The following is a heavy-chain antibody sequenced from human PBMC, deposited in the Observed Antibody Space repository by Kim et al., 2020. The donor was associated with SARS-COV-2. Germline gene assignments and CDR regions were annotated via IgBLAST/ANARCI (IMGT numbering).Heavy chain of an antibody. J-gene: IGHJ6*02. V-gene: IGHV4-61*01. CDR3: ARVTDFQYHYGMDV. D-gene: IGHD3-3*01. Sequence: SETLSLTCTVSGGTVRSGSYYWNWMRQFPGKGLEWIGFVYFTGSTTYNPSLKSRVTISVDTSNNQFALKLSSVSAADTAVYYCARVTDFQYHYGMDVWG. CDR1: GGTVRSGSYY. CDR2: VYFTGST.